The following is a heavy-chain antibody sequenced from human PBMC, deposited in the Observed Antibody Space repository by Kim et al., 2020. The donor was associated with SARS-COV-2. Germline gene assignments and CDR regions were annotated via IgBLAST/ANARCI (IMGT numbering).Heavy chain of an antibody. CDR1: GFTFSSYG. V-gene: IGHV3-33*01. J-gene: IGHJ5*02. CDR3: ARDVDTTGHSNRFYP. D-gene: IGHD3-9*01. CDR2: LWYGGIRQ. Sequence: GGSLRLSCAASGFTFSSYGMRWVRQTPGKGLEWVSVLWYGGIRQYYRDSVKGRFTISRDSSKNTLYLQMNSLRVDDTAVYYCARDVDTTGHSNRFYPWG.